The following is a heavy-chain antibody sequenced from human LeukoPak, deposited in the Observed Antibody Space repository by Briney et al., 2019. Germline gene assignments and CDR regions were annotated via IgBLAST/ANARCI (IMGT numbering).Heavy chain of an antibody. Sequence: SVKVSCKASGGTFSSYAISWVRQAPGQGLEWMGGIIPIFGTANYAQKFQGRVTITTDESTSTAYVELSSLRSEDTAVYYCARDRAPHEKNYSNYPSGYYFDYWGQGTLVTVSS. V-gene: IGHV1-69*05. CDR3: ARDRAPHEKNYSNYPSGYYFDY. D-gene: IGHD4-11*01. CDR2: IIPIFGTA. CDR1: GGTFSSYA. J-gene: IGHJ4*02.